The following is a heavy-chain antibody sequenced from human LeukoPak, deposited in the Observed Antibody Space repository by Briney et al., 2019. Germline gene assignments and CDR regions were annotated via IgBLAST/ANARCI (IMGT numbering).Heavy chain of an antibody. Sequence: GGSLRLSCAASGFTFSSYGMHWVRHAPGKGLEWVAVISYDGSNKYYADSVKGRFTISRDNSKNTLYLQMNSLRAEDTAVYYCAKDLEAVTMIVPYWGQGTLVTVSS. D-gene: IGHD3-22*01. CDR2: ISYDGSNK. J-gene: IGHJ4*02. CDR1: GFTFSSYG. V-gene: IGHV3-30*18. CDR3: AKDLEAVTMIVPY.